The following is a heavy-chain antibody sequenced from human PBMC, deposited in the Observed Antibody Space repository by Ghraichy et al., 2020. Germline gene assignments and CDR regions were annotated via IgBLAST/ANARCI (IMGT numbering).Heavy chain of an antibody. J-gene: IGHJ5*02. CDR2: IYYSGST. Sequence: SETLSLTCTVSGGSISRGGYYWSWIRQRPGKGLEFIGYIYYSGSTYYNPSLKSRVTMSVDASKNEFSLKLSSVTAADTAVYYCAREGGSGYPYDPWGQGTLVTVSS. D-gene: IGHD3-22*01. V-gene: IGHV4-31*03. CDR3: AREGGSGYPYDP. CDR1: GGSISRGGYY.